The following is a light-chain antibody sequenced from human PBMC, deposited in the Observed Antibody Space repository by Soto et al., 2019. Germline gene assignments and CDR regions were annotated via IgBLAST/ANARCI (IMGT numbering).Light chain of an antibody. CDR3: CSYAGSSNWV. J-gene: IGLJ3*02. V-gene: IGLV2-23*02. CDR1: SSDVGGYNF. CDR2: EVT. Sequence: QSALTQPASVSGSPGQSITISCTGTSSDVGGYNFVSWYQQRPGKAPKLMIFEVTKRPSGVSNRFSASKSGNTASLTISGVQTEDEADYYCCSYAGSSNWVFGGGTKVTVL.